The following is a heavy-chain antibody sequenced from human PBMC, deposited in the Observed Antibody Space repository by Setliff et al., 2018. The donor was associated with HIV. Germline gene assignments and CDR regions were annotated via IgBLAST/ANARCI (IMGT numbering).Heavy chain of an antibody. CDR1: GESFSAYF. Sequence: SETLSLTCAVYGESFSAYFWSWIRQSPGKGLEWIGEINHSGVTNYNPSRKSRLTISVDTSKNQFSLRLRSVTAADTAVYYCARHTAVNVSPSGLGYYYIDVWAKGTSVTVSS. CDR3: ARHTAVNVSPSGLGYYYIDV. J-gene: IGHJ6*03. CDR2: INHSGVT. V-gene: IGHV4-34*01. D-gene: IGHD3-9*01.